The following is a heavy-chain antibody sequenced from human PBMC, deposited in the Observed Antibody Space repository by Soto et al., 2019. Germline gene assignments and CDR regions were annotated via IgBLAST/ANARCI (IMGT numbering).Heavy chain of an antibody. CDR1: GGTFSSYA. D-gene: IGHD4-17*01. CDR3: ARAWGDYGDLQGWYFDL. J-gene: IGHJ2*01. CDR2: IIPIFGTA. Sequence: QVQLVQSGAEVKKPGSSVKVSCKASGGTFSSYAISWVRQAPGQGLEWMGGIIPIFGTANYAQKLQGRVTITADESTSTAYMELSRLRSEDTAVYYCARAWGDYGDLQGWYFDLWGRGTLVTVSS. V-gene: IGHV1-69*12.